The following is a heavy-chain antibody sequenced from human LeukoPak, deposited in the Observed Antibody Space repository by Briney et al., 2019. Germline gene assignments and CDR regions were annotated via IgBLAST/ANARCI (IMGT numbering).Heavy chain of an antibody. CDR3: ARDHVVASGAVAY. J-gene: IGHJ4*02. V-gene: IGHV3-53*01. Sequence: GGSLRLSCAASGFTVSDNYMSWFRQAPGKGLEWLSVLDSGGTAIYADSVRGRFTISRDNSKNTLHLQMDSLTIEGSALYYCARDHVVASGAVAYWGQGTLVTVSS. D-gene: IGHD2-15*01. CDR1: GFTVSDNY. CDR2: LDSGGTA.